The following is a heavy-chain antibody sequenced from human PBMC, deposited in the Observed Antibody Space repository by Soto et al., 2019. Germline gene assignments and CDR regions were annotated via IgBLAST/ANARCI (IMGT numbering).Heavy chain of an antibody. D-gene: IGHD3-16*01. V-gene: IGHV4-30-4*01. J-gene: IGHJ5*02. Sequence: SETLSLTCTVSGGSISSGNYYWSWIRQPPGKGLEWIGFISYSGSTHYSTSLKSRVTISVDTSKNNFSLKLTSVSAADTALYYCAKGQGVLGPWGQGTLVTVSS. CDR3: AKGQGVLGP. CDR2: ISYSGST. CDR1: GGSISSGNYY.